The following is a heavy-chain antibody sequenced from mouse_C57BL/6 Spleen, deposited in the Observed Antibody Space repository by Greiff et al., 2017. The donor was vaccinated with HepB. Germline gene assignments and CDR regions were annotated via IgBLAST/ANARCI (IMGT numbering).Heavy chain of an antibody. CDR1: GYTFTSYG. CDR3: ARRASDGPPYFDG. Sequence: VQLQQSGAELARPGASVKLSCKASGYTFTSYGISWVKQRTGQGLEWIGEIYPRSGNTYYNEKFKGKATLTADKSSSTAYMELRSLTSEDSAVYFCARRASDGPPYFDGWGQGATLTVSS. D-gene: IGHD6-1*01. CDR2: IYPRSGNT. V-gene: IGHV1-81*01. J-gene: IGHJ2*01.